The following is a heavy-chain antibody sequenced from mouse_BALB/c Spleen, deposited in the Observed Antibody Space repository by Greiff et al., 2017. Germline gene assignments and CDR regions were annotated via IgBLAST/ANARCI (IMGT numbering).Heavy chain of an antibody. Sequence: EVKLMESGGGLVQPGGSLRLSCATSGFTFTDYYMSWVRQPPGKALEWLGFIRNKANGYTTEYSASVKGRFTISRDNSQSILYLQMNTLRAEDSATYYCARDKGANWDGYYAMDYWGQGTSVTVSS. CDR1: GFTFTDYY. V-gene: IGHV7-3*02. CDR3: ARDKGANWDGYYAMDY. CDR2: IRNKANGYTT. D-gene: IGHD4-1*01. J-gene: IGHJ4*01.